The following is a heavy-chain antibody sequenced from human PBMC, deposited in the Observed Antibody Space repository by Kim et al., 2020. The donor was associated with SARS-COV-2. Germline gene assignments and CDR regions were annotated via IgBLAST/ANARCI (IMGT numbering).Heavy chain of an antibody. V-gene: IGHV1-2*06. D-gene: IGHD2-2*01. J-gene: IGHJ4*02. Sequence: ASVKVSCKASGYTFTGYYMHWVRQAPGQGLEWMGRINPNSGGTNYAQKFQGRVTMTRDTSISTAYMGLSRLRSDDTAVYYCPRDGDFSSTSPAFDYWGEGTLVTVSS. CDR2: INPNSGGT. CDR1: GYTFTGYY. CDR3: PRDGDFSSTSPAFDY.